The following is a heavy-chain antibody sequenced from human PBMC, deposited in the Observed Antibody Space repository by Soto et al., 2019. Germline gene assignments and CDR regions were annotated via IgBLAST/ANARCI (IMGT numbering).Heavy chain of an antibody. Sequence: QVQLVESGGGVVQPGRSLRLSCAASGFTFSSYGMHWVRQAPGKGLEWVAVISYDGSNKYYADSVKGRFTISRDNSKNTLYLQMNSLRAEDTAVYYCAKDVFYSSSTKNWFDPWGQGTLVTVSS. J-gene: IGHJ5*02. CDR2: ISYDGSNK. D-gene: IGHD6-6*01. V-gene: IGHV3-30*18. CDR1: GFTFSSYG. CDR3: AKDVFYSSSTKNWFDP.